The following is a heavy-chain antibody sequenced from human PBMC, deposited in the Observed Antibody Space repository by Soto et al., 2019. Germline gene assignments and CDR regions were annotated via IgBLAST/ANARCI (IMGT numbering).Heavy chain of an antibody. CDR3: ARAKRITIFGVVMSFFDY. Sequence: SETLSLTCTVSGGSISRYYWSWIRQPPGKGLEWIGYIYYSGSTNYNPSLKSRVTISVDTSKNQFSLKLSSVTAADTAVYYCARAKRITIFGVVMSFFDYWGQGTLVTVSS. CDR1: GGSISRYY. D-gene: IGHD3-3*01. J-gene: IGHJ4*02. V-gene: IGHV4-59*01. CDR2: IYYSGST.